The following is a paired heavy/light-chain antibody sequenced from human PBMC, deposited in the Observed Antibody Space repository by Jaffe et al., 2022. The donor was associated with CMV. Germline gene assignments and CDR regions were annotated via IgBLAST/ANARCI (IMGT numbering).Heavy chain of an antibody. D-gene: IGHD2-21*02. CDR2: IIPILGIA. J-gene: IGHJ5*02. Sequence: QVQLVQSGAEVKKPGSSVKVSCKASGGTFSSYAISWVRQAPGQGLEWMGRIIPILGIANYAQKFQGRVTITADKSTSTAYMELSSLRSEDTAVYYCAREGGGDFRGDNWFDPWGQGTLVTVSS. V-gene: IGHV1-69*09. CDR1: GGTFSSYA. CDR3: AREGGGDFRGDNWFDP.
Light chain of an antibody. Sequence: QAVLTQPSSLSASPGASASLTCTLRSGINVGTYRIYWYQQKPGSPPQYLLRYKSDSDKQQGSGVPSRFSGSKDASANAGILLISGLQSEDEADYYCMIWHSSFVVFGGGTKLTVL. CDR3: MIWHSSFVV. CDR1: SGINVGTYR. V-gene: IGLV5-45*03. J-gene: IGLJ2*01. CDR2: YKSDSDK.